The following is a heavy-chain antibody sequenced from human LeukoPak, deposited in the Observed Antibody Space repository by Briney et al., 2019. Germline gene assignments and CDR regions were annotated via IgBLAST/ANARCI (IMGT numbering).Heavy chain of an antibody. D-gene: IGHD3-3*01. CDR1: GFTFTTYW. CDR3: ARLREIPVFGVVTKSTSYFDY. Sequence: GGSLRLSCAASGFTFTTYWLGWVRQPPGKGLELVANIKQDRSEKYYVDSVKGRFTISRDNAKNSLYLQMNSLRAEDTAVYYCARLREIPVFGVVTKSTSYFDYWGQGTLVTVSS. CDR2: IKQDRSEK. V-gene: IGHV3-7*01. J-gene: IGHJ4*02.